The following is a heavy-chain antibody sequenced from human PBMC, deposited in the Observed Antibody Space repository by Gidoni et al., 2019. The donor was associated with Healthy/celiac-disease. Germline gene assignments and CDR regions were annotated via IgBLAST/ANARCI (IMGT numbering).Heavy chain of an antibody. CDR2: IIPILGIA. V-gene: IGHV1-69*04. D-gene: IGHD2-15*01. CDR1: GGTFSSYA. Sequence: QVQLVQSGAEVKKPGSSVKVSCKASGGTFSSYAISWVRQAPGQGLEWMGRIIPILGIANYAQKFQGRVTITADKSTSTAYMELSSLRSEDTAVYYCARGPIVVVVAAGPNFDYWGQGTLVTVSS. CDR3: ARGPIVVVVAAGPNFDY. J-gene: IGHJ4*02.